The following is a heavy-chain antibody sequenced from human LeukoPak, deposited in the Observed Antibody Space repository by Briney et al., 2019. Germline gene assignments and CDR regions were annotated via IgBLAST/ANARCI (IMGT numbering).Heavy chain of an antibody. CDR3: ARDRTESYRMRYSSSSSRFDP. CDR2: IYSGGST. CDR1: GFTVSSNY. Sequence: GGSLRLSCAASGFTVSSNYMSWVRQAPGKGLEWVSVIYSGGSTYYADSVKGRFTISRDNSKNTLYLQMNSLRAEDTAVYYCARDRTESYRMRYSSSSSRFDPWGQGTLVTVSS. D-gene: IGHD6-13*01. V-gene: IGHV3-66*01. J-gene: IGHJ5*02.